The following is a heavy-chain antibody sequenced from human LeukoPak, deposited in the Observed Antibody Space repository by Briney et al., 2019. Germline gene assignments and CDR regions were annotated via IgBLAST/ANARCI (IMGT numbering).Heavy chain of an antibody. CDR1: GDSMGTNY. J-gene: IGHJ3*01. D-gene: IGHD4/OR15-4a*01. CDR3: ARDTYDFGGQSEDFFDS. V-gene: IGHV4-59*01. Sequence: PSETLSLTCSVSGDSMGTNYWSWIRQRPGKGLEWIWYAHSSGHTRSIPSLQSRVSISVDMSNKHLSLRLTSVTAADTAVYYCARDTYDFGGQSEDFFDSWGQGTMVLVSS. CDR2: AHSSGHT.